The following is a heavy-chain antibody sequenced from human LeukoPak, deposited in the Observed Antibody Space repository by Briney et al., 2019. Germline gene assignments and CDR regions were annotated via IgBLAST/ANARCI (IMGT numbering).Heavy chain of an antibody. J-gene: IGHJ4*02. Sequence: SETLSLTCTVSGGSISSSSYNWTWIRQPPGKGLEWIGEIGHNGTTNYNPSLKGRVTISLDTSKNQFSLKLTSVTAADTALYYCARPSGGTPFKRFDYWGEGTLVTVSS. CDR2: IGHNGTT. V-gene: IGHV4-39*07. D-gene: IGHD1-14*01. CDR1: GGSISSSSYN. CDR3: ARPSGGTPFKRFDY.